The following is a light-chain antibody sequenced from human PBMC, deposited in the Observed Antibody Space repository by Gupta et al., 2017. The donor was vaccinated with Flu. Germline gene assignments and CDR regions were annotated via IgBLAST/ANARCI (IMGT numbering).Light chain of an antibody. CDR3: QSCDRSTYV. CDR2: QDT. V-gene: IGLV3-1*01. J-gene: IGLJ1*01. Sequence: SYALTQPPSVSVSPGKTASITCSGNKLGDKCISWYQQNPGQSTVLVIYQDTDRPSGFTGRFSGSTSGTTATLTISVTQSKDEDDYFCQSCDRSTYVFGTGTKVTVL. CDR1: KLGDKC.